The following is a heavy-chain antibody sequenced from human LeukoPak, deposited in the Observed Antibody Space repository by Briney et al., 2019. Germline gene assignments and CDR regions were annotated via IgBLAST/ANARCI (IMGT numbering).Heavy chain of an antibody. CDR1: GGSISSGGYY. CDR2: IYYSGST. V-gene: IGHV4-31*03. J-gene: IGHJ6*03. Sequence: QTSETLSLTCTVSGGSISSGGYYWSWIRQHPGKGLEWIGYIYYSGSTYYNPSLKSRVTISVDTSKNQFSLKPSSVTAADTAVYYCARDRYSSSWYYYMDVWGKGTTVTVSS. D-gene: IGHD6-13*01. CDR3: ARDRYSSSWYYYMDV.